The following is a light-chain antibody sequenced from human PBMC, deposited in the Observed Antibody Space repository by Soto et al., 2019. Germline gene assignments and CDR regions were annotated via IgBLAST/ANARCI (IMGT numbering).Light chain of an antibody. CDR2: DVS. V-gene: IGLV2-14*03. CDR1: SSDVGAYNC. J-gene: IGLJ2*01. Sequence: QSALTQPASVSGSPGQSITISCTGTSSDVGAYNCVSWYQQHPGKAPKLMIYDVSNRPSGVSNRFSGSKSVNTASLTISGLQAEDEADYYCSSYTSSSTVIFGGGTKVTVL. CDR3: SSYTSSSTVI.